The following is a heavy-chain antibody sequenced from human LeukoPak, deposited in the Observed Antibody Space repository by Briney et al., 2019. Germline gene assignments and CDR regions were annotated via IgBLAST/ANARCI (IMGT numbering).Heavy chain of an antibody. CDR3: ARFPSSLEL. CDR1: TFSFGDYT. Sequence: RGSLRLSCTASTFSFGDYTMSWVRQAPGKGLEWVSSISSRGDAIDYADSVKGRFTISRDNAKNSLYLQMNSLRAEDTAVYYYARFPSSLELWAQGALVTVSS. V-gene: IGHV3-48*03. J-gene: IGHJ4*02. CDR2: ISSRGDAI. D-gene: IGHD3-16*02.